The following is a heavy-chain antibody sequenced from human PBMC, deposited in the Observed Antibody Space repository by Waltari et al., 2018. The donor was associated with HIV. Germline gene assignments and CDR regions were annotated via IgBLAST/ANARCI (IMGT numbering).Heavy chain of an antibody. CDR1: GRSFNNYY. D-gene: IGHD6-6*01. CDR3: ARRGIAARELDN. Sequence: QVQLQESGPGLVKPSETLSLTCSDPGRSFNNYYWSWIRQSPGKGLEWIGYILYSGFTNYNPSLKSRVTMSVDTSKNQFSLKLSSVTAADTAVYYCARRGIAARELDNWGQGTLVTVSS. V-gene: IGHV4-59*01. CDR2: ILYSGFT. J-gene: IGHJ4*02.